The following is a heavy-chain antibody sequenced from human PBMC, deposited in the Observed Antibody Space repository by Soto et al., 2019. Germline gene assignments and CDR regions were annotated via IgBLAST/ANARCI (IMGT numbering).Heavy chain of an antibody. J-gene: IGHJ6*02. D-gene: IGHD1-26*01. Sequence: AVKVSCKACGGTFSSYAISWVRQAPGQGLEWMGGIIPIFGTANYAQKFQGRVTITADESTSTAYMELSSLRSEDTAVYYCARKWEPYVYGMDVWGQGTTVTVSS. CDR1: GGTFSSYA. CDR2: IIPIFGTA. V-gene: IGHV1-69*13. CDR3: ARKWEPYVYGMDV.